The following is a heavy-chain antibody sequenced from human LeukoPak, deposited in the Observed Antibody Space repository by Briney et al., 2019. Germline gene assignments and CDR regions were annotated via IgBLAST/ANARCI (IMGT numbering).Heavy chain of an antibody. CDR1: GFTFSSYG. Sequence: GGSLRLSCAASGFTFSSYGMHWVRQAPGKGLEWVAFMRYDGNNKHYADFVKGRFTISRDTSKNTLYLQMNSLRTEDTAVYYCARDTNPAYLYWGQGTLVTVSS. V-gene: IGHV3-30*02. J-gene: IGHJ4*02. D-gene: IGHD1-1*01. CDR3: ARDTNPAYLY. CDR2: MRYDGNNK.